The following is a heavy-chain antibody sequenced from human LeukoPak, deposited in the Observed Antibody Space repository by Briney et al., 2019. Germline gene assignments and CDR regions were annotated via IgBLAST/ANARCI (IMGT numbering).Heavy chain of an antibody. CDR3: ARGSWGPIVLMVYARGYFDY. D-gene: IGHD2-8*01. Sequence: PSETLSLTCAVYGGSFSGYYWSWIRQPPGKGLEWIGEINHSGSTNYNPPLKSRVTISVDTSKNQFSLKLSSVTAADTAVYYCARGSWGPIVLMVYARGYFDYWGQGTLVTVSS. V-gene: IGHV4-34*01. J-gene: IGHJ4*02. CDR2: INHSGST. CDR1: GGSFSGYY.